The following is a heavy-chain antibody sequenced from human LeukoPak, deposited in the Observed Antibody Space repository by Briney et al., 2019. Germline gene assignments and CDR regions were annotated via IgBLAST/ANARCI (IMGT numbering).Heavy chain of an antibody. V-gene: IGHV4-34*01. CDR3: ARVQRRITMIVVVRSYYFDY. D-gene: IGHD3-22*01. J-gene: IGHJ4*02. CDR1: GGSFSGYY. CDR2: INHSGST. Sequence: SETLSLTCAVYGGSFSGYYWSWIRQPPGKGLEWIGEINHSGSTNYNPSLKSRVTISVDTSKNQLSLKLSSVTAADTAVYYCARVQRRITMIVVVRSYYFDYWGQGTLVTVSS.